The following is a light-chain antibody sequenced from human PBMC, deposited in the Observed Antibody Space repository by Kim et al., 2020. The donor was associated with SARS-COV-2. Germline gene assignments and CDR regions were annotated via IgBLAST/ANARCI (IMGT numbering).Light chain of an antibody. Sequence: VALGQPVRITCQGDSLRSYYATWYQQKPGQAPIVVIYGKNNRPSGIPDRFSGSSSGNTASLTITGTQAGDEADYYCNSRDSNDNVVFGGGTKVTVL. J-gene: IGLJ2*01. CDR1: SLRSYY. V-gene: IGLV3-19*01. CDR2: GKN. CDR3: NSRDSNDNVV.